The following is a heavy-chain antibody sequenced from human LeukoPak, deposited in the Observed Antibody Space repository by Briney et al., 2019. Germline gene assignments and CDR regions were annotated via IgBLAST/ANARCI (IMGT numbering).Heavy chain of an antibody. J-gene: IGHJ6*02. Sequence: SVKVSCKASGGTFSSYAISWVRQAPGQGLEWMGRIIPILGIANYAQKFQGRVTITADKSTSTAYMELSSLRSEDTAVYYCARDNPVLRYFDWLTDYYYYGMDVWGQGTTVTVSS. CDR1: GGTFSSYA. D-gene: IGHD3-9*01. V-gene: IGHV1-69*04. CDR2: IIPILGIA. CDR3: ARDNPVLRYFDWLTDYYYYGMDV.